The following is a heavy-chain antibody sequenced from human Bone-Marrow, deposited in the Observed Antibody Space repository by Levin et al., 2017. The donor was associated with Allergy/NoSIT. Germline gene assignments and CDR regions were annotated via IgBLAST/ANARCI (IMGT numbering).Heavy chain of an antibody. V-gene: IGHV3-11*01. Sequence: LSLTCAASGFTFSDSYMSWIRPAPGKGLEWVSYISSSGSTIYYADSVKGRFTISRDNAKNSLYLQMNSLRAEDTAVYYCAREDYGMDVWGQGTTVTVSS. CDR2: ISSSGSTI. J-gene: IGHJ6*02. CDR3: AREDYGMDV. CDR1: GFTFSDSY.